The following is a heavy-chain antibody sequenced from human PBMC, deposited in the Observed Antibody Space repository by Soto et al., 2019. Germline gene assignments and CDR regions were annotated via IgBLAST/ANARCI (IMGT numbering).Heavy chain of an antibody. CDR1: GGSISSSNW. J-gene: IGHJ6*01. Sequence: SETLSLPCAVSGGSISSSNWWSWVRQPPGKGLEWIGEIYHSGSTNYNPSLKSRVTISVDKSKNQFSLKPSSVTAADTAVYSCASATYSGSLLRRWRPGYYYYGMDVWGQRTTVTVSS. V-gene: IGHV4-4*02. CDR2: IYHSGST. CDR3: ASATYSGSLLRRWRPGYYYYGMDV. D-gene: IGHD1-26*01.